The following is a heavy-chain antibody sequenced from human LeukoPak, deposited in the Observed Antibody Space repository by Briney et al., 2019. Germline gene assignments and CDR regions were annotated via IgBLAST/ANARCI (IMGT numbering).Heavy chain of an antibody. V-gene: IGHV3-74*01. CDR2: INSDGTTT. J-gene: IGHJ4*02. Sequence: GGSLRLSCAASGFTFSSYWMHWVRQVPGKGLVWVSRINSDGTTTSYADSVKGRITISRDNAKNTLYLQMNSLRAEDTAVYYCARLSRVSGHWGQGTLVTVSS. CDR1: GFTFSSYW. CDR3: ARLSRVSGH. D-gene: IGHD3-16*02.